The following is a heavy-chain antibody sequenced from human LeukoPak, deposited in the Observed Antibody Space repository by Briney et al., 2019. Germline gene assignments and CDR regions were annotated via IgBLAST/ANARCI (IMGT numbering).Heavy chain of an antibody. V-gene: IGHV1-46*03. CDR1: GYTFTSYY. D-gene: IGHD3-22*01. Sequence: GASVKVSCKASGYTFTSYYMHWVRQAPGQGLEWMGIINPSGGSTSYAQKFQGRVTMTRDMSTSTVYMELSSLRSEDTAVYYCTRGAFYDSTQRPLFDYWGQGTLVTVSS. J-gene: IGHJ4*02. CDR2: INPSGGST. CDR3: TRGAFYDSTQRPLFDY.